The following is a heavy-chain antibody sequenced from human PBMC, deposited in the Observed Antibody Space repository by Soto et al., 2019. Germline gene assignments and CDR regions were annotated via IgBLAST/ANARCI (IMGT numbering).Heavy chain of an antibody. CDR3: AREEGAAAHSYYFDY. CDR2: IYYSGIT. CDR1: GGSVSSGSYY. D-gene: IGHD6-13*01. Sequence: SETLSLTCTVSGGSVSSGSYYWSWIRQPPGKGLEWIGYIYYSGITNYNPSLKSRVTISVDTSKNQFSLKLSSVTAADTAVYYCAREEGAAAHSYYFDYWGQGTLVTVSS. V-gene: IGHV4-61*01. J-gene: IGHJ4*02.